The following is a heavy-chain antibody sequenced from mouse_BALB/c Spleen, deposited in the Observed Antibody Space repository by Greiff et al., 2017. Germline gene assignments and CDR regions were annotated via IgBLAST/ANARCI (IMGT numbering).Heavy chain of an antibody. CDR2: ISSGGST. V-gene: IGHV5-6-5*01. J-gene: IGHJ1*01. Sequence: VMLVESGGGLVKPGGSLKLSCAASGFTFSSYAMSWVRQTPEKRLEWVASISSGGSTYYPDSVKGRFTITRDNARNILYLQMSSLRSEDTAMYYCARGGYGSSYGPHWYFDVWGAGTTVTVSS. D-gene: IGHD1-1*01. CDR3: ARGGYGSSYGPHWYFDV. CDR1: GFTFSSYA.